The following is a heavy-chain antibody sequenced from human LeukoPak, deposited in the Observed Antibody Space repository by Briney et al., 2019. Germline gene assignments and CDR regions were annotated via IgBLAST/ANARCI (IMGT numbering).Heavy chain of an antibody. V-gene: IGHV5-51*01. CDR3: ARREYGDYFDY. D-gene: IGHD4-17*01. J-gene: IGHJ4*02. CDR2: IYPDNSDT. CDR1: GYSFTRNW. Sequence: PGESLQISCQGSGYSFTRNWIGWVRQMPGKGLEWMGIIYPDNSDTRYSPSFQGQVTISADKSISTAYLQWSSLKASDTAMYYCARREYGDYFDYWGQGTLVTVSS.